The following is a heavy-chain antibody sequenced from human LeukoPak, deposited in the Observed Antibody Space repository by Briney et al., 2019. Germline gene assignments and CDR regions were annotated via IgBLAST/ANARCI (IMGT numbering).Heavy chain of an antibody. CDR3: GY. Sequence: GASVTVSCTASGYTFTGYYMHWVRQAPGQGLEWMGWISAYNGNTNFAQKLQGRVTMTRNTSISTAYMELSSLRSEDTAVYGYGYWGQGTLATVSS. CDR2: ISAYNGNT. V-gene: IGHV1-2*02. J-gene: IGHJ4*02. D-gene: IGHD5-18*01. CDR1: GYTFTGYY.